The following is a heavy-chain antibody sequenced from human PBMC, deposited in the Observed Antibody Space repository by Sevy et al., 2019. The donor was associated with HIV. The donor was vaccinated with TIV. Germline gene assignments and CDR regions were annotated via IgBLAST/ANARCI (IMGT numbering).Heavy chain of an antibody. CDR2: INPDSGGP. Sequence: ASVKVSCKASGYTFTGYYMHLMRQAPGQGLEWMGWINPDSGGPTYAPKFQGRVTLTRDTSISTAYMDLSRLKSDDTAVYHCVRDDRDGYFEYWGQGTLVTVSS. CDR1: GYTFTGYY. V-gene: IGHV1-2*02. CDR3: VRDDRDGYFEY. J-gene: IGHJ4*02.